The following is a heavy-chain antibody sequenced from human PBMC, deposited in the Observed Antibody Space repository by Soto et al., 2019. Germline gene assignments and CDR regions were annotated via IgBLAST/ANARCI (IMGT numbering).Heavy chain of an antibody. Sequence: QVQLQESGPGLVKPSETLSLTCTVSGASTSGNYWSWIRQPPGKGLEWIGYIYDSGSTNYSPSLQXXVXLSVDRSKNQFSLALTSVTAADTALYFCARYRRGTGWYYLDYWGQGILVTVSS. CDR2: IYDSGST. CDR3: ARYRRGTGWYYLDY. D-gene: IGHD6-19*01. CDR1: GASTSGNY. J-gene: IGHJ4*02. V-gene: IGHV4-59*01.